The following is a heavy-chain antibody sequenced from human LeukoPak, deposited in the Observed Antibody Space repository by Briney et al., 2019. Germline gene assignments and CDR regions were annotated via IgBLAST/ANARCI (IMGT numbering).Heavy chain of an antibody. CDR3: AKDGQQLVIGHFDY. V-gene: IGHV3-23*01. CDR2: ISDSGGNT. D-gene: IGHD6-13*01. CDR1: GFTFNSYV. J-gene: IGHJ4*02. Sequence: GGSLRLSCAASGFTFNSYVMSSVRQSPGKGLAWVSGISDSGGNTYYADSVNGLFTISRDNSKNSLYLQMNSLRAEDTAVYYCAKDGQQLVIGHFDYWGQGTLVPVSS.